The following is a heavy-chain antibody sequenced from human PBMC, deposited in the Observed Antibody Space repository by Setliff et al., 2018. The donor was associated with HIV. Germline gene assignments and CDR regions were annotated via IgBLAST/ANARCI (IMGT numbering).Heavy chain of an antibody. Sequence: GGSLRLSCAASGFTLKNYWMTWVRQAPGKGLEWVGRIRSKANNYATEYGASVKGRFIISRDDSKNMAYLQMNSLRTEDTAIYYCTRHRGSFDYWGLGTLVTVSS. V-gene: IGHV3-73*01. D-gene: IGHD1-26*01. CDR1: GFTLKNYW. CDR3: TRHRGSFDY. CDR2: IRSKANNYAT. J-gene: IGHJ4*02.